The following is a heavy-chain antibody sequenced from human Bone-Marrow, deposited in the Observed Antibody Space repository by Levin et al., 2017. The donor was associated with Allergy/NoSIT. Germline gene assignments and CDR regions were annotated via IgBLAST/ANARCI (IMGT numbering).Heavy chain of an antibody. CDR1: GFTFSSYA. CDR3: ATDSSSSPYYYYYMDV. D-gene: IGHD6-6*01. CDR2: ISGSGGST. Sequence: GESLKISCAASGFTFSSYAMSWVRQAPGKGLEWVSAISGSGGSTYYADSVKGRFTISRDNSKNTLYLQMNSLRAEDTAVYYCATDSSSSPYYYYYMDVWGKGTTVTVSS. V-gene: IGHV3-23*01. J-gene: IGHJ6*03.